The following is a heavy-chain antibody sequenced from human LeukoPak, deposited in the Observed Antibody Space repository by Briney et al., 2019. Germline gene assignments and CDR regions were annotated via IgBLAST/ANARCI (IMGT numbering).Heavy chain of an antibody. D-gene: IGHD5-18*01. Sequence: ASVKVSCKASGYTFTGYYMHWVRQAPGQGLEWMGWINPNSGGTNYAQKFQGRVTMTRDTSISTAYMELSRLRSDDTAAYYCARDHIQPAALDYWGQETLVTVSS. CDR2: INPNSGGT. V-gene: IGHV1-2*02. J-gene: IGHJ4*02. CDR1: GYTFTGYY. CDR3: ARDHIQPAALDY.